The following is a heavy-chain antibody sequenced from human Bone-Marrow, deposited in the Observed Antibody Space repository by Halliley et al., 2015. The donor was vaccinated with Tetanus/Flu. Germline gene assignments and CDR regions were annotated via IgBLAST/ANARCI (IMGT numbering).Heavy chain of an antibody. CDR3: AKVGYTYDLFDA. CDR2: FSGRGGKT. V-gene: IGHV3-23*01. D-gene: IGHD5-18*01. CDR1: GFNFSSFA. Sequence: SLRLSCLASGFNFSSFAMSWVRQAPGKGLEWVSTFSGRGGKTYYADSVKGRFTISRDNSKNTLLLQMNSLRADDTATYFCAKVGYTYDLFDAWGQGALVTVSS. J-gene: IGHJ4*02.